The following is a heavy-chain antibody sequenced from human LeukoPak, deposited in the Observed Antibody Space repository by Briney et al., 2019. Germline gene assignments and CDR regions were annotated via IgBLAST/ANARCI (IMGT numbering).Heavy chain of an antibody. CDR1: GFTFSSSA. Sequence: GGSLRLSCAASGFTFSSSAMSWVRQAPGKGLEWVSAISNNGGYTYYADSVQGRFTISIDNSKSTLCLQMNSLRAEDPAVYYCAKQLGYCSDGSCYFPYWGQGTLVTVSS. D-gene: IGHD2-15*01. J-gene: IGHJ4*02. V-gene: IGHV3-23*01. CDR3: AKQLGYCSDGSCYFPY. CDR2: ISNNGGYT.